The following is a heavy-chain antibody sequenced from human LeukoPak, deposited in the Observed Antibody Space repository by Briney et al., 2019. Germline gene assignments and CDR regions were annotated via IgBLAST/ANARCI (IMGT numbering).Heavy chain of an antibody. CDR3: ARVDKYYYDSSGYWGAFDI. CDR2: ISAYNGNT. Sequence: ASVKVSCKASGYTFTNFGISWVRQAPGQGLEWMGWISAYNGNTNYAQKLQGRVTMTTDTSTSTAYMELRSLRSDDTAVYYCARVDKYYYDSSGYWGAFDIWGQGTMVTVSS. D-gene: IGHD3-22*01. V-gene: IGHV1-18*01. J-gene: IGHJ3*02. CDR1: GYTFTNFG.